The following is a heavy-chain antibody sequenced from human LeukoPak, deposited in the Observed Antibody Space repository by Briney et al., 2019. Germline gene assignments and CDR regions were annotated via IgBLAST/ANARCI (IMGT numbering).Heavy chain of an antibody. J-gene: IGHJ4*02. Sequence: GEALKISCKASGYSFTTHWIGWVRQMPGKGLEWMGILHPGDSDTRYSPSFQGQVTISADKSISTAYLQWSSLKASDTAMYYCARGDTEVAATADYWGQGTLVTVSS. D-gene: IGHD6-19*01. V-gene: IGHV5-51*01. CDR3: ARGDTEVAATADY. CDR2: LHPGDSDT. CDR1: GYSFTTHW.